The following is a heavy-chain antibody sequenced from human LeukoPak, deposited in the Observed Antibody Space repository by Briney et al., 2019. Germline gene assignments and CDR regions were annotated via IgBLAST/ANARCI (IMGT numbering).Heavy chain of an antibody. CDR3: ARYASWPTNWFDP. D-gene: IGHD6-13*01. CDR1: GGTFISYA. CDR2: IIPIFGTA. V-gene: IGHV1-69*05. Sequence: ASVKVSCKASGGTFISYAISWVRQAPGQGLEWMGGIIPIFGTANYAQKFQGRVTITTDESTSTAYMELSSLRSEDTAVYYCARYASWPTNWFDPWGQGTLVTVSS. J-gene: IGHJ5*02.